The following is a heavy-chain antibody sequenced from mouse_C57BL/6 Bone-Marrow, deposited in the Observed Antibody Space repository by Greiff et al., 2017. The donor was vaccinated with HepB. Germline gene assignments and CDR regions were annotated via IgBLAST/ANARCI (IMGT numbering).Heavy chain of an antibody. CDR3: ARGRIYYDYDGY. J-gene: IGHJ2*01. D-gene: IGHD2-4*01. Sequence: QVTLKESGPELVKPGASVKISCKASGYSFTSYYIHWVKQRPGQGLEWIGWIYPGSGNTKYNEKFKGKATLTADTSSSTAYMQLSSLTSEDSAVYYCARGRIYYDYDGYWGQGTTLTVSS. CDR1: GYSFTSYY. CDR2: IYPGSGNT. V-gene: IGHV1-66*01.